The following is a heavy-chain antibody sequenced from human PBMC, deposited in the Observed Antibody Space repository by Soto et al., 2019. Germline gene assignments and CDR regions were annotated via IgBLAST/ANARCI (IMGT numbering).Heavy chain of an antibody. Sequence: GGSLRLSCAASGFTFSSYAMSWVRQAPGKGLEWVSAISGSGGSTYYADSVKGRFTISRDNSKNTLYLQMNSLRAEDTAVYYCAKGSTGYSSSWYRPGYYYGMDVWGQGTTVTVSS. CDR1: GFTFSSYA. V-gene: IGHV3-23*01. CDR2: ISGSGGST. J-gene: IGHJ6*02. CDR3: AKGSTGYSSSWYRPGYYYGMDV. D-gene: IGHD6-13*01.